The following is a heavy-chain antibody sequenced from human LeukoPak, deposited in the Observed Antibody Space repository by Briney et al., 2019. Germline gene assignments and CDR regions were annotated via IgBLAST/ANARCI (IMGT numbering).Heavy chain of an antibody. J-gene: IGHJ6*04. V-gene: IGHV3-15*01. D-gene: IGHD3-9*01. CDR3: WTYYDILTGYLLGYYYYGMDV. CDR2: IKSKTDGGTT. CDR1: GFTFSNAW. Sequence: GGSLRLSCAASGFTFSNAWMSWVRQAPGKGLEWVGRIKSKTDGGTTDYAAPVKGRFTISRDDSKNTLYLQMNSLKTEDTAAYYCWTYYDILTGYLLGYYYYGMDVWGKGTTVTVSS.